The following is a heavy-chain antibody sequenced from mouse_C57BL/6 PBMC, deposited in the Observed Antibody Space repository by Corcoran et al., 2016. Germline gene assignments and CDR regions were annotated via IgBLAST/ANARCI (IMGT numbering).Heavy chain of an antibody. Sequence: EVQLQQSGPELVKPGASVKISCKASGYTFTDYYMNWVKQSHGKGLEWIGDINPNNGGTSYNQKFKGKATLTVDKSSSTAYMELRSLTSEDSAVYYCAMGTAQGWFAYWGQGTLVTVSA. CDR1: GYTFTDYY. V-gene: IGHV1-26*01. CDR3: AMGTAQGWFAY. CDR2: INPNNGGT. D-gene: IGHD3-2*02. J-gene: IGHJ3*01.